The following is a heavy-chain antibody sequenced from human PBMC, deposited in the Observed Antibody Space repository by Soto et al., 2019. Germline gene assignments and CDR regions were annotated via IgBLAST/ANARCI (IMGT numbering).Heavy chain of an antibody. CDR1: GYSFTSYW. Sequence: PGESLKISCKGSGYSFTSYWIGWVRQMPGKGLEWMGIIYPGDSDTRYSPSFQGQVTISADKSISTAYLQWSSLKASDTAMYYCARHNGWELLPPHYYYYGMDVWGQGTTVTVSS. V-gene: IGHV5-51*01. D-gene: IGHD1-26*01. CDR3: ARHNGWELLPPHYYYYGMDV. CDR2: IYPGDSDT. J-gene: IGHJ6*02.